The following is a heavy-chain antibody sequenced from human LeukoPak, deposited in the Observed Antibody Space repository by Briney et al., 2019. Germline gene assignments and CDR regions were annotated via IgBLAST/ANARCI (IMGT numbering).Heavy chain of an antibody. CDR3: AKDCEYCSNGYMDV. CDR1: GFIFSSTG. Sequence: GGSLRLSCAASGFIFSSTGMHWVRQAPGKGLEWVAVIWFDGGNKYYADSVKGRFTISRDDSKNTVHLQMNSLRAEDTAVYYCAKDCEYCSNGYMDVWGKGTTVTVSS. J-gene: IGHJ6*03. CDR2: IWFDGGNK. V-gene: IGHV3-33*06. D-gene: IGHD2-8*01.